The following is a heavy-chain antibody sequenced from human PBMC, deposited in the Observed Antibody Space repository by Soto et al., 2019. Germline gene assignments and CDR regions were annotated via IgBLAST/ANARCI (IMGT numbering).Heavy chain of an antibody. J-gene: IGHJ6*02. Sequence: GGSLRLSCAGSGFTLSSYEMNWVRQAPGKGLEWVSYISTGGSSIYYADSVKGRFTIARDNGKNSVYLQMSSLRAEDTATYYCARERGGLSGADVWGQGTTGTGSS. D-gene: IGHD1-26*01. CDR2: ISTGGSSI. V-gene: IGHV3-48*03. CDR1: GFTLSSYE. CDR3: ARERGGLSGADV.